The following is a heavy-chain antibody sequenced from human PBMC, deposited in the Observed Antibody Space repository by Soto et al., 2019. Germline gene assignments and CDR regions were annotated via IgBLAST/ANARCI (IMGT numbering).Heavy chain of an antibody. CDR1: GYTFTSYD. CDR3: ASGHRIGSGYSRY. J-gene: IGHJ4*02. CDR2: MNPNSGNT. Sequence: QVQLVQSGAEVKKPGASVKVSCKASGYTFTSYDINWVRQATGQGLEWMGWMNPNSGNTGYAQKFQGRVTMTRTTSIRTAYMELRSLRSEARAVYYCASGHRIGSGYSRYWGQGTLVTVSS. D-gene: IGHD3-3*01. V-gene: IGHV1-8*01.